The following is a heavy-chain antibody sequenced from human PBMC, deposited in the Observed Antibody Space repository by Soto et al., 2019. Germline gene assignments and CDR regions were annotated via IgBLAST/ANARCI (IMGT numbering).Heavy chain of an antibody. Sequence: GPQRHSWRASGCNFITYTMHWVRKAPGEGQGLRRGLEWVASISQDGTDTDYVDSVKGRFAISRDNPKNSLYLQMNSLRADDTAVYYCARDPLSYGDYAQTYWYFDLWGRGT. J-gene: IGHJ2*01. CDR3: ARDPLSYGDYAQTYWYFDL. D-gene: IGHD4-17*01. CDR1: GCNFITYT. V-gene: IGHV3-7*01. CDR2: ISQDGTDT.